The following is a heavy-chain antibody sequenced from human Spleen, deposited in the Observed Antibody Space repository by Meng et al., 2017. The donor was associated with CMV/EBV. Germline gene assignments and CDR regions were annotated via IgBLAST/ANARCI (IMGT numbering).Heavy chain of an antibody. Sequence: ASVKVSCKASGYSFTGYSVHWVRQAPGQGLEWLGIINPSGGNTYYAHKFRGRVTMTRDTSTSTVYMELSSLRFEDTAVYYCARGRDQVKYDAWDGGYWGQGTLVTVSS. D-gene: IGHD3-16*01. CDR1: GYSFTGYS. J-gene: IGHJ4*02. CDR2: INPSGGNT. V-gene: IGHV1-46*01. CDR3: ARGRDQVKYDAWDGGY.